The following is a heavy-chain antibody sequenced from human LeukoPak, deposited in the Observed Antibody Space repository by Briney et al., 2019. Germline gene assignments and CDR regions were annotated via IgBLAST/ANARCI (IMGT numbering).Heavy chain of an antibody. Sequence: GGSLRLSCAASGFTXXSYAMSWVRQAXXXXLXWVSAISGSGGSTYYADSVKGRFTISRDNSKNTLYLQMNSLRAEDTAVYYCAKAGRGITGTPFDYWGQGTLVTVSS. J-gene: IGHJ4*02. CDR1: GFTXXSYA. CDR3: AKAGRGITGTPFDY. V-gene: IGHV3-23*01. D-gene: IGHD1-20*01. CDR2: ISGSGGST.